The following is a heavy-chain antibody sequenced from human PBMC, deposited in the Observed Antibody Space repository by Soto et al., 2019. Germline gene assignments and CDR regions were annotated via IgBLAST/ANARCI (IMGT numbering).Heavy chain of an antibody. V-gene: IGHV5-10-1*01. CDR1: GYSFTSYW. J-gene: IGHJ6*02. D-gene: IGHD1-1*01. CDR3: ARHSWSDQRYGMDV. CDR2: IDPTDSYT. Sequence: PGESLKISCKGSGYSFTSYWIGWVRQMPGKGLEWMGKIDPTDSYTNYSPSFQGHVTISVDKSISTAYLQWSSLKASDTAMYYCARHSWSDQRYGMDVWGQGTTVTVSS.